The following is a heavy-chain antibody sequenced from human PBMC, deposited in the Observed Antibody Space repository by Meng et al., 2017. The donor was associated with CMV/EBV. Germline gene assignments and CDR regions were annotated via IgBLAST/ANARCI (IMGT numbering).Heavy chain of an antibody. CDR3: ARVWGSVDY. J-gene: IGHJ4*02. CDR2: MNPNSGYT. D-gene: IGHD6-25*01. CDR1: GYTFTNYD. V-gene: IGHV1-8*01. Sequence: ASVKVSCKASGYTFTNYDINWVRQATGQGLEWMGWMNPNSGYTGSAQKFQGRITMTRDTSKSTAYMELSSLRSEDTAVYYCARVWGSVDYWGQGTPVTVSS.